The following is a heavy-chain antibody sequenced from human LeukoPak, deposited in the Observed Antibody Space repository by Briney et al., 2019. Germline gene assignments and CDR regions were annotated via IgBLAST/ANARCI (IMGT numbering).Heavy chain of an antibody. J-gene: IGHJ6*02. CDR3: ARARPLDYYYGMDV. CDR1: GGSLSSYY. Sequence: PSETLSLTCTVSGGSLSSYYWSWIRQPPGKGLEWIGYIYYSGSTNYNPSLKSRVTISVDTSKNQFSLELSSVTAADTAVYYCARARPLDYYYGMDVWGQGTTVTVSS. V-gene: IGHV4-59*01. CDR2: IYYSGST.